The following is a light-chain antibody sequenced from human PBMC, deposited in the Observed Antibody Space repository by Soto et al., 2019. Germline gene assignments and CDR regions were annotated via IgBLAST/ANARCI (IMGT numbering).Light chain of an antibody. V-gene: IGLV1-51*01. CDR1: TSNIGNNY. CDR3: GSWDSSLSAAV. Sequence: QSVLTQPPSVSAAPGQTVTISCSGSTSNIGNNYASWYQQLPGKAPRLLIYDSDKRPSGIPDRFSGSKSGTSATLGITGLQTGDEADYYCGSWDSSLSAAVFGGGTKVTVL. J-gene: IGLJ2*01. CDR2: DSD.